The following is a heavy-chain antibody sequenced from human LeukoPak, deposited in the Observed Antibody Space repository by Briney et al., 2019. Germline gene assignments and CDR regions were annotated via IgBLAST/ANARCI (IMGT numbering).Heavy chain of an antibody. Sequence: GGSLRLSCAASGFTFSNYWMSWIRQAPGKGLEWVANIKQDGSEKYYVDSVKGRFTISRDNAKNSLYLQMNSLRAEDTAVYYCARGYSSGWGDYWGQGTLVTVSS. V-gene: IGHV3-7*01. D-gene: IGHD6-19*01. J-gene: IGHJ4*02. CDR3: ARGYSSGWGDY. CDR1: GFTFSNYW. CDR2: IKQDGSEK.